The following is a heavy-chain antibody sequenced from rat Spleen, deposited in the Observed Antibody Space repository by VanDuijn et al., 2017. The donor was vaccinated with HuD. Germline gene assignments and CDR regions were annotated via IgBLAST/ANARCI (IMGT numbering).Heavy chain of an antibody. J-gene: IGHJ2*01. D-gene: IGHD1-9*01. CDR1: GFTFSDYA. CDR3: ARRLLRVYVRLYFDY. Sequence: EVQLVESDGGLVQPGRSLKLSCAASGFTFSDYAMAWVRQAPKKGLEWVATIIHDCSSTYYRDSVKGRFTISRDNAKSTLYLQMDSLRSEDTATYYCARRLLRVYVRLYFDYWGQGVMVTVSS. V-gene: IGHV5-17*01. CDR2: IIHDCSST.